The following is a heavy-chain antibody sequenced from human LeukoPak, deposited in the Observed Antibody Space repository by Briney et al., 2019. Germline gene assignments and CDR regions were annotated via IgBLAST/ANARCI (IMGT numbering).Heavy chain of an antibody. CDR2: MNPNSGNT. V-gene: IGHV1-8*02. D-gene: IGHD3-10*01. CDR3: ARMVRGVRALLGLYYFDY. CDR1: GYTFTGYY. Sequence: GASVKVSCKASGYTFTGYYMHWVRQAPGQGLEWMGWMNPNSGNTGYAQKFQGRVTMTRNTSISTAYMELSSLRSEDTAVYYCARMVRGVRALLGLYYFDYWGQGTLVTVSS. J-gene: IGHJ4*02.